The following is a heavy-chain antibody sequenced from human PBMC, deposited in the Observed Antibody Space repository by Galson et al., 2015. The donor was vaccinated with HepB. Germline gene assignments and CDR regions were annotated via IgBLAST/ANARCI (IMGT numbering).Heavy chain of an antibody. Sequence: SLRLSCAASGFTFSSYSMNWVRQAPGKGLEWVSSISSSSSYIYYADSVKGRFTISRDNAKNSLYLQMNSLRAEDTAVYYCARGDTASGSGWSDYYGMDVWGQGTTVTVSS. D-gene: IGHD6-19*01. V-gene: IGHV3-21*01. CDR2: ISSSSSYI. CDR1: GFTFSSYS. CDR3: ARGDTASGSGWSDYYGMDV. J-gene: IGHJ6*02.